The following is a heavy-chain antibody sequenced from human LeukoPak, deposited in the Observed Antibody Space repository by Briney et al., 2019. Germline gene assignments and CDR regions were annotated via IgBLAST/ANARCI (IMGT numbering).Heavy chain of an antibody. J-gene: IGHJ5*02. Sequence: GASLKISYKGSGYSFTSYWIGWVRQMLGKGLEWMGIIYPGDSDTRYSPSFQGQVTISADKSISTAYLQWSSLKASDTAMYYCARGPAASPHWFDPWGQGTLVTVSS. D-gene: IGHD2-2*01. CDR3: ARGPAASPHWFDP. CDR2: IYPGDSDT. V-gene: IGHV5-51*01. CDR1: GYSFTSYW.